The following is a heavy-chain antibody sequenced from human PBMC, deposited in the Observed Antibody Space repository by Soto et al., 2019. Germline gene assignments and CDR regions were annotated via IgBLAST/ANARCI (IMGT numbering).Heavy chain of an antibody. V-gene: IGHV4-59*08. CDR3: ARYHYYDSLGYYYFDY. Sequence: ETLSLTCTVSGGSISGYYWGWIRQPPGQGLEWIGYIYYSGDTNYNPSLKSRLTISVDTSKNQFSLNLSSVTAADTAVYYCARYHYYDSLGYYYFDYWGHGTLVTVSS. CDR1: GGSISGYY. J-gene: IGHJ4*01. CDR2: IYYSGDT. D-gene: IGHD3-22*01.